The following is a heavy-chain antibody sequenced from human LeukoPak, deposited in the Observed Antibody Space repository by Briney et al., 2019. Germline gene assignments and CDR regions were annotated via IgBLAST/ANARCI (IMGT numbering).Heavy chain of an antibody. D-gene: IGHD3-9*01. V-gene: IGHV1-3*01. CDR1: GYTFTSYA. CDR3: ARDKDILTGYPTGDWFDP. J-gene: IGHJ5*02. CDR2: INAGNGNT. Sequence: ASVKVSCKASGYTFTSYAMHWVRQAPGQRLEWMGWINAGNGNTKYSQKFQGRVTITRDTSASTAYMELRSLRSDDTAVYYCARDKDILTGYPTGDWFDPWGQGTLVTVSS.